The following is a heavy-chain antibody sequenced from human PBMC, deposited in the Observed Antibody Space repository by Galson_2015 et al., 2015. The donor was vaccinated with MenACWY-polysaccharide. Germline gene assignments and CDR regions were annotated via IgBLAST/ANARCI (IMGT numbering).Heavy chain of an antibody. V-gene: IGHV3-23*01. Sequence: SLRLSCAASGFTFNNYGMSWVRQAPGKGLEWVASINGGGLSSHHADSVKGRFTVSRDNSKNTLYLQMNSLRDEDTAVYYCAKDQPLCSGDCPYHRFDYWGQGTLVPVSS. D-gene: IGHD2-21*01. CDR2: INGGGLSS. J-gene: IGHJ4*02. CDR1: GFTFNNYG. CDR3: AKDQPLCSGDCPYHRFDY.